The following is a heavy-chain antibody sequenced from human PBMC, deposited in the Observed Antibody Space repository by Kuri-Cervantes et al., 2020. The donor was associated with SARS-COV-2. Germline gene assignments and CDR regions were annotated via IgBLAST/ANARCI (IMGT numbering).Heavy chain of an antibody. J-gene: IGHJ3*02. D-gene: IGHD6-6*01. Sequence: GESLKISCAASGFTFSSYAMHRVRQAPGKGLEWVAVISYDGSNKYYADSVKGRFTISRDNSKNTLYLQMNSLRAEDTAVYYCARGDSSNDAFDIWGQGTMVTVSS. CDR3: ARGDSSNDAFDI. CDR1: GFTFSSYA. CDR2: ISYDGSNK. V-gene: IGHV3-30-3*01.